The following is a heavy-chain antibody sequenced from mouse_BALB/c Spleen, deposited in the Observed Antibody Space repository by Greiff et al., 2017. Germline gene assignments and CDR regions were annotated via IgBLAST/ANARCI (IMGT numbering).Heavy chain of an antibody. Sequence: VHVKQSGPELVKPGASVKIPCKASGYTFTDYNMDWVKQSHGKSLEWIGDINPNNGGTIYNQKFKGKATLTVDKSSSTAYMELRSLTSEDTAVYYCARSASSGYVFAYWGQGTLVTVSA. V-gene: IGHV1-18*01. J-gene: IGHJ3*01. CDR1: GYTFTDYN. CDR2: INPNNGGT. D-gene: IGHD3-1*01. CDR3: ARSASSGYVFAY.